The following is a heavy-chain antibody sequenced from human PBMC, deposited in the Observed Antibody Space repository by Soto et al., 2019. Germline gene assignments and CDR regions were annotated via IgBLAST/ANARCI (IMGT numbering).Heavy chain of an antibody. Sequence: PSETLSLTCTVSGDSMSSSNWWNWVRQPPGKGLEWIGEAHHSGRTNYNPSLKSRVTISVDRSQNRFSLKLSSVTAADTDVYYCARSEATAMDYWGQGTLVNVSS. CDR3: ARSEATAMDY. J-gene: IGHJ4*02. CDR2: AHHSGRT. V-gene: IGHV4-4*02. CDR1: GDSMSSSNW.